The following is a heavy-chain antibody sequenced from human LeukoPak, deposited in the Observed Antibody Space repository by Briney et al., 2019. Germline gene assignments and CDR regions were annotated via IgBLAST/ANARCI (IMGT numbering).Heavy chain of an antibody. J-gene: IGHJ3*02. D-gene: IGHD6-13*01. CDR1: GGSISSYY. CDR2: IYYSGST. V-gene: IGHV4-59*12. CDR3: ARDIPPHPAAHSSSWQMGAFDI. Sequence: PSETLSLTCTVSGGSISSYYWSWIRQPPGKGLEWIGYIYYSGSTNYNPSLKSRVTISVDTSKNQFSLKLSSVTAADTAVYYCARDIPPHPAAHSSSWQMGAFDIWGQGTMVTVSS.